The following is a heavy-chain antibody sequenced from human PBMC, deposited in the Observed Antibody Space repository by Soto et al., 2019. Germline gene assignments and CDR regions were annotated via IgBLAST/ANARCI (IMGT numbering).Heavy chain of an antibody. CDR1: GGSFSDYY. D-gene: IGHD6-6*01. V-gene: IGHV4-34*01. CDR3: AGREFSSSSFYYYYYAMDV. Sequence: QVQLQQWGAGLLKPSETLSLTCAMYGGSFSDYYWSWVRQPPGKGLEWSGEINHGGNSNYNPSLKSRVTISVDTSNNQFSLKLTSVTGADTGVYYCAGREFSSSSFYYYYYAMDVWGQGTTVTVS. J-gene: IGHJ6*02. CDR2: INHGGNS.